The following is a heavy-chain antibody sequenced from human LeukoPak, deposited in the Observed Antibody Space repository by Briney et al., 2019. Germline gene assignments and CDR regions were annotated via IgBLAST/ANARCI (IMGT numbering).Heavy chain of an antibody. CDR2: TSYDGSDK. V-gene: IGHV3-30-3*01. J-gene: IGHJ4*02. CDR3: VRDRSYSFDY. D-gene: IGHD3-10*01. Sequence: GGSLRLSCAASGFTFSNNAMHWVRQAPGKGLEWVAATSYDGSDKYYADSVKGRFTVSRDNSKNTLYLQMNSLKPEDTALYYCVRDRSYSFDYWGQGTLVTVSS. CDR1: GFTFSNNA.